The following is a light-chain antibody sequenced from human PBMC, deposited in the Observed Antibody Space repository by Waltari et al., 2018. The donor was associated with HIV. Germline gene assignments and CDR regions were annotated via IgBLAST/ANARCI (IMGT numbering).Light chain of an antibody. CDR1: NSNIGKES. CDR2: GNS. CDR3: AAWDDSLSGRV. Sequence: QSVLTQPPSVSAAPGQKVTISCSGSNSNIGKESVSWFQQFPGTAPQLLISGNSKRPSGVPDRFSGSKSGTSASLAISGLRSEDEADYYCAAWDDSLSGRVFGGGTKLTVL. V-gene: IGLV1-47*01. J-gene: IGLJ3*02.